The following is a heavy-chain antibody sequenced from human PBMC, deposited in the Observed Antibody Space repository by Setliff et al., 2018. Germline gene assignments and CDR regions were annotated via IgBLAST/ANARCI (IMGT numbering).Heavy chain of an antibody. CDR1: GYTFTSYG. Sequence: ASVKVSCKASGYTFTSYGISWVRQAPGHGLEWMGWISAYNGNTNYAQKPQGRVTMTTDTSTSTAYMELRSLRSDDTAVYYCARSSWSYYGMDVWGQGTTVTVSS. J-gene: IGHJ6*02. D-gene: IGHD6-13*01. CDR2: ISAYNGNT. CDR3: ARSSWSYYGMDV. V-gene: IGHV1-18*01.